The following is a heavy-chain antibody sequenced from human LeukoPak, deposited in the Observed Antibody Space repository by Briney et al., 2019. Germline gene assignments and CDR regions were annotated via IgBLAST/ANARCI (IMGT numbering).Heavy chain of an antibody. J-gene: IGHJ4*02. V-gene: IGHV3-48*03. Sequence: PGGSLRLCCAASGFTFSSYEMNWVRQAPGKGLEWVSYISSSGSTIYYADSVKGRFTISRDNAKNSLYLQMNSLRAEDTAVYYCASSDYYDSSGYYPFDYWGQGTLVTVSS. CDR2: ISSSGSTI. CDR3: ASSDYYDSSGYYPFDY. D-gene: IGHD3-22*01. CDR1: GFTFSSYE.